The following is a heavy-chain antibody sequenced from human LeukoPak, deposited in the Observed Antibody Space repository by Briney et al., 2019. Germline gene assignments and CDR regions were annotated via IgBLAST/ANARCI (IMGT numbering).Heavy chain of an antibody. J-gene: IGHJ4*02. CDR3: ARVLEVITGPIDY. Sequence: PSQTLSLTCTVSGGSISSGGYYWSWIRQHPGKGLEWIGYLYYSGSTYYNPSLKSRVTISVGTSKNQFSLKLSSVTAADTAVYYCARVLEVITGPIDYWGQGTLVTVSS. CDR2: LYYSGST. CDR1: GGSISSGGYY. V-gene: IGHV4-31*03. D-gene: IGHD3-22*01.